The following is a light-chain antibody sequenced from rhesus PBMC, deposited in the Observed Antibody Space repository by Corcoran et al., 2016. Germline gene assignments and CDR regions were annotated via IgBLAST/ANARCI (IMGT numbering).Light chain of an antibody. CDR3: QQYNNWNS. CDR1: QSVGSN. J-gene: IGKJ2*01. V-gene: IGKV3-24*04. Sequence: ETVVTQSPATLSLSPGERATLSCRASQSVGSNLAWYQQNPGQAPTRLIDDASTRATGIPDRFIGRGSGTEVTLTISSLEPEDVGVYYCQQYNNWNSFGQGTKVEIK. CDR2: DAS.